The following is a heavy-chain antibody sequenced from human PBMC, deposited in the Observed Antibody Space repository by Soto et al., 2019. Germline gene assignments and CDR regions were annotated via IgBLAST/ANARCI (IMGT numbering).Heavy chain of an antibody. D-gene: IGHD1-1*01. CDR2: IIPMFATP. J-gene: IGHJ6*02. CDR1: GGTFNSYA. V-gene: IGHV1-69*06. Sequence: SVKVSCKASGGTFNSYAISWVRQAPGQGLEWMGGIIPMFATPNYAQKFQGRVTITADKSTSTAYMELSSLRSEDTAVYYCARGDGYNWNYYYYGMDVWGQETTVTVSS. CDR3: ARGDGYNWNYYYYGMDV.